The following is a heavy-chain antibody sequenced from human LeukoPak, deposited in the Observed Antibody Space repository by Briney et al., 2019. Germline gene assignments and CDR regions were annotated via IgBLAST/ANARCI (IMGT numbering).Heavy chain of an antibody. V-gene: IGHV4-4*07. Sequence: PSETLSLTCTVSGGSISSYYWSWIRQPAGKGLEWIGRIYTSGSTNYNPSLKSRVTISVDTSKNQFSLKLSSVTAADTAVYYCARQLQVCSGGSCYSGKGIDYWGQGTLVTVSS. CDR2: IYTSGST. CDR1: GGSISSYY. CDR3: ARQLQVCSGGSCYSGKGIDY. J-gene: IGHJ4*02. D-gene: IGHD2-15*01.